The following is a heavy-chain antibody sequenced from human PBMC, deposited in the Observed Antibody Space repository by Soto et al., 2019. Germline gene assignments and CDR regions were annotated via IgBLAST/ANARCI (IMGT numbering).Heavy chain of an antibody. Sequence: SETLSLTCTVSGGSISSSSYYWGWIRQPPGKGLEWIGSIYYSGSTYYNPSLKSRVTISVDTSKNQFSLKLSSVTAADTAVYYCSRGERSYGFELDYWAQGTRVTVSA. CDR1: GGSISSSSYY. CDR3: SRGERSYGFELDY. J-gene: IGHJ4*02. D-gene: IGHD3-3*01. V-gene: IGHV4-39*01. CDR2: IYYSGST.